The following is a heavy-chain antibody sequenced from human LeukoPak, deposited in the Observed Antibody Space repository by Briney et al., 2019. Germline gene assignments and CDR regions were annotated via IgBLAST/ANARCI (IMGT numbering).Heavy chain of an antibody. J-gene: IGHJ6*04. CDR2: IYYSVST. Sequence: PSETLSLTCTVAGASISSNYWSWIRQPPGKGLEWIGYIYYSVSTNYNPSLKRRVPISVDSPKNQFSLKWRALTATNTPGCYLWGGITMVRGVIITALDVWGKGTTVTVRS. CDR3: WGGITMVRGVIITALDV. D-gene: IGHD3-10*01. V-gene: IGHV4-59*01. CDR1: GASISSNY.